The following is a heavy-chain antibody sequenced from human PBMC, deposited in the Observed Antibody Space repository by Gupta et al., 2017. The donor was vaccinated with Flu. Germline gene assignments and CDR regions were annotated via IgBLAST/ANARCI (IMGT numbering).Heavy chain of an antibody. Sequence: QVQLQQWGAGLLKPSETLSLTCAVYGGSFSGYYWSWIRQPPGKGLEWIGEINHSGSTNYNPSLKSRVTISVDTSKNQFSLKLSSVTAADTAVYYWARVKEQQLLYGMDVWGQGTTVTVAS. CDR2: INHSGST. V-gene: IGHV4-34*01. CDR3: ARVKEQQLLYGMDV. CDR1: GGSFSGYY. D-gene: IGHD6-13*01. J-gene: IGHJ6*02.